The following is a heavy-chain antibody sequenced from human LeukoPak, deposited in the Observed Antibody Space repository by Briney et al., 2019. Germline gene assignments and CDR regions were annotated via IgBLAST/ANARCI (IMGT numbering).Heavy chain of an antibody. CDR3: ARGIAAAGRDDY. J-gene: IGHJ4*02. V-gene: IGHV1-2*02. CDR1: GYTFTGYY. D-gene: IGHD6-13*01. CDR2: INPKSGGT. Sequence: ASVKVSCKASGYTFTGYYIQWIRQAPGQGLEWMGWINPKSGGTNYAQKFQGRVTMTRDTSISTAYMELSRLRSDDTAVYYCARGIAAAGRDDYWGQGTLVTVSS.